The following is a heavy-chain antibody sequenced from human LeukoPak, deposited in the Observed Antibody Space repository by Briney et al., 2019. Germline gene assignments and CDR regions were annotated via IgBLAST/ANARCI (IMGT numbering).Heavy chain of an antibody. CDR3: ARVRGYSGYDKGGNFDY. Sequence: PSETLSLTCTVSGGSISSSSYYWGWLRQPPGTGLEWIGSIYYSGSTYYNPSLKSRVTISVDTSKNQFSLKLSSVTAADTAVYYCARVRGYSGYDKGGNFDYWGQGTLVTVSS. CDR1: GGSISSSSYY. D-gene: IGHD5-12*01. J-gene: IGHJ4*02. V-gene: IGHV4-39*07. CDR2: IYYSGST.